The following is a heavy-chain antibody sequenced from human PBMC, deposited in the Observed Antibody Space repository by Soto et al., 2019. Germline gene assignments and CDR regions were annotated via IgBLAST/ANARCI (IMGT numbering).Heavy chain of an antibody. CDR3: ARETYGGYVGYFDP. J-gene: IGHJ5*02. V-gene: IGHV4-59*12. CDR2: IYHSGST. CDR1: GGSISSFY. D-gene: IGHD4-17*01. Sequence: SETLSLTCTVSGGSISSFYWSWIRQPPGKGLEWIGHIYHSGSTYYNPSLKSRVIISVDRSKNQFSLKVRSVTAADTAVYYCARETYGGYVGYFDPWGQAILVTAPQ.